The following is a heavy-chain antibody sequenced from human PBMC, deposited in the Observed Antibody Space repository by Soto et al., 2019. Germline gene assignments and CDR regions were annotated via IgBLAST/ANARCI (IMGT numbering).Heavy chain of an antibody. J-gene: IGHJ4*02. V-gene: IGHV3-72*01. CDR3: VHDFFGMND. CDR2: SRNEANSYST. CDR1: GFTFTDDY. D-gene: IGHD3-3*01. Sequence: HPGGSLRLSCAASGFTFTDDYMDWVRQTPGKGLEWVGRSRNEANSYSTEYAASVKGRFSISRDNSKNSLYLQMNSLKTEDTATYYCVHDFFGMNDWGRGTLVTVSS.